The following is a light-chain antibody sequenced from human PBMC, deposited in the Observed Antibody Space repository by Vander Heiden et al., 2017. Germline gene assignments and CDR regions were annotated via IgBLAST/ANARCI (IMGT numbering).Light chain of an antibody. J-gene: IGLJ1*01. CDR1: SSDIGAYNY. Sequence: QSALTQPASVSGSPGQSITIPCSGTSSDIGAYNYVSWFQQHPDKAPKLIIYDVSIRPSGVSNRFSGSKSGNTAFLTISGLLPEDEADYFCSSYTSTSTLYVFGTGTKVTVL. V-gene: IGLV2-14*01. CDR2: DVS. CDR3: SSYTSTSTLYV.